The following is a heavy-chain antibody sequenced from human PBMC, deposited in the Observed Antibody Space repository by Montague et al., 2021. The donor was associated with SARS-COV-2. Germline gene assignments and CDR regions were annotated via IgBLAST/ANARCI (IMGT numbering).Heavy chain of an antibody. CDR2: IKQDGSEK. J-gene: IGHJ6*02. Sequence: ETLSLTCTVSGGSISSSSYYWGWVRQAPGKGLEWVANIKQDGSEKYYVDSVKGRFTISRDNAKNSLYLQMNSLRAEDTAVYYCARDQLSTMVRGGENYYYYGMDVWGQGTTVTVSS. V-gene: IGHV3-7*01. D-gene: IGHD3-10*01. CDR1: GGSISSSSYY. CDR3: ARDQLSTMVRGGENYYYYGMDV.